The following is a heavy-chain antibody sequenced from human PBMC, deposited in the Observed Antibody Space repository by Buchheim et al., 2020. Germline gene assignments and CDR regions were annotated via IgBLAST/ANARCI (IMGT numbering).Heavy chain of an antibody. CDR3: ARDGSPWSFLEENWFDP. CDR1: GFKFDDYG. D-gene: IGHD2/OR15-2a*01. V-gene: IGHV3-20*04. CDR2: ITWNGRDT. J-gene: IGHJ5*02. Sequence: GRLVEAGGRVVRPGGSLRLSCVTSGFKFDDYGMNWVRQAPGRGLEWVSTITWNGRDTAYADSVKGRFTISRDNSKRSLFLEMNTVRAEDAAFYFCARDGSPWSFLEENWFDPWGEGT.